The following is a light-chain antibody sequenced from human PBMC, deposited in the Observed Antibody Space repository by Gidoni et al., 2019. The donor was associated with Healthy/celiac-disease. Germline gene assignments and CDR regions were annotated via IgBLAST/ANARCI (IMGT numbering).Light chain of an antibody. V-gene: IGLV1-51*01. CDR3: GTWDSSLSAGV. J-gene: IGLJ2*01. CDR2: DNN. CDR1: SPNIGNNY. Sequence: QSVLTPPPSVSAAPGQKVTIACSGSSPNIGNNYVSWYQQLPGTAPKLLISDNNKRPSGIPYRFSGSKSGTSATLGITGLQTGDEADYYCGTWDSSLSAGVFGGGTKLTVL.